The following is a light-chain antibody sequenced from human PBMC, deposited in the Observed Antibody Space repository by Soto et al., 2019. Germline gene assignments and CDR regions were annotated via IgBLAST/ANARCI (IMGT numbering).Light chain of an antibody. CDR1: QSVGINY. CDR3: QQYGSSLWT. J-gene: IGKJ1*01. Sequence: VLTQSPGTPSLSPGERATLSCRASQSVGINYLAWYQQKPGQAPRLLIYGTSIRFTGIPDRFSGSGSGTEFTLTISRLEPEDSALYYCQQYGSSLWTFGQGTKVEIK. V-gene: IGKV3-20*01. CDR2: GTS.